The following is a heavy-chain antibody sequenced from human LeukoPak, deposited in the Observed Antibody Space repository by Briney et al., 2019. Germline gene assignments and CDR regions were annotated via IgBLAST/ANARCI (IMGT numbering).Heavy chain of an antibody. CDR1: GFTFSSYA. CDR3: AKQVPGAWRYCSGGSCEGTQVDY. Sequence: GGSLRLSCAASGFTFSSYAMSWVRQAPGKGLEWVSAISGSGGSTYYADSVKGRFTISRDNSKNTLYLQMNSLRAEDTAVYYCAKQVPGAWRYCSGGSCEGTQVDYWGQGTLVTVSS. J-gene: IGHJ4*02. D-gene: IGHD2-15*01. V-gene: IGHV3-23*01. CDR2: ISGSGGST.